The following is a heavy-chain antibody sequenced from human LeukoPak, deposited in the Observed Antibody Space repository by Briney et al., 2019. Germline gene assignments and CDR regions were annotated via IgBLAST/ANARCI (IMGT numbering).Heavy chain of an antibody. D-gene: IGHD6-13*01. V-gene: IGHV3-30*01. CDR3: AREEQELVRDYYYYMDV. J-gene: IGHJ6*03. CDR2: ISYDGSHT. Sequence: GGSPRLSCAASGFIFSNFAMHWVRQAPGKGLEWVALISYDGSHTYYADSMKGRFTISRDNSRNVLYLQMTSLSGDDSAVYYCAREEQELVRDYYYYMDVWGKGTTVTVSS. CDR1: GFIFSNFA.